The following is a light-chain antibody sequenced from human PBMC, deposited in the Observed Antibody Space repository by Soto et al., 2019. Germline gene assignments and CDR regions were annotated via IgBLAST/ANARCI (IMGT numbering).Light chain of an antibody. J-gene: IGLJ2*01. Sequence: QSALTQPPSASGSLGQSVTISCSGTSKDVGRDNYVSWYQQHAGQTPKVIIYDVFQRPSGVPDRFSGSKSGTTAYLTVSNLQFEDDAEYFCSSYGGRNNVVVFGGGTKLTVL. CDR3: SSYGGRNNVVV. V-gene: IGLV2-8*01. CDR2: DVF. CDR1: SKDVGRDNY.